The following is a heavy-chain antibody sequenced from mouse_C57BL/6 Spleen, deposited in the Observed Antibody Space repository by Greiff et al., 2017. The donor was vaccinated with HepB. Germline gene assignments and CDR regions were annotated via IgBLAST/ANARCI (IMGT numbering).Heavy chain of an antibody. J-gene: IGHJ2*01. V-gene: IGHV3-6*01. CDR1: GYSITSGYY. CDR2: ISYDGSN. D-gene: IGHD1-1*01. CDR3: ARDYGSSGGY. Sequence: EVQLQESGPGLVKPSQSLSLTCSVTGYSITSGYYWNWIRQFPGNKLEWMGYISYDGSNNYNPSLKNRISITRDTSKNQFFLKLNSVTTEDTATYYCARDYGSSGGYWGQGTTLTVSS.